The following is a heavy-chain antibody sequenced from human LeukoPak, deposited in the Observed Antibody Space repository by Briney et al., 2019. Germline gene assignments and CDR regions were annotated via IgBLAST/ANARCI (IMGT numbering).Heavy chain of an antibody. CDR3: ARSGSGGSCSYFDY. J-gene: IGHJ4*02. CDR1: RFTFSSYG. Sequence: GGSLRLSCAASRFTFSSYGMHWVRQAPGKGLEWVAVIWYDGSNKYYADSVKGRFTISRDNSKNTLYLQMNSLRAEDTAVYYCARSGSGGSCSYFDYWGQGTLVTVSS. CDR2: IWYDGSNK. D-gene: IGHD2-15*01. V-gene: IGHV3-33*01.